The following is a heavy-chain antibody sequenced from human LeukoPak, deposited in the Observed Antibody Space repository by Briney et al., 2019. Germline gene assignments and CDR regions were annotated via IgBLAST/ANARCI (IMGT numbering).Heavy chain of an antibody. CDR3: ARDFSSSWYEYFQH. CDR2: ISYDGSNK. J-gene: IGHJ1*01. Sequence: PGGSLRLSCAASGFTFSSYAMHWVRQAPGKGLEWVAVISYDGSNKYYADSVKGRFTISRDNSKNTLYLKMNSLRAEDTAVYYCARDFSSSWYEYFQHWGQGTLVTVSS. D-gene: IGHD6-13*01. CDR1: GFTFSSYA. V-gene: IGHV3-30*04.